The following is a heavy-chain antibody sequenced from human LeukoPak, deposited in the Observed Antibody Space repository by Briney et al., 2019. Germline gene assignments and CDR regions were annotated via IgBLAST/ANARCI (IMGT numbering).Heavy chain of an antibody. J-gene: IGHJ3*02. V-gene: IGHV1-18*01. D-gene: IGHD3-10*01. CDR3: ARLGRFSGAFDI. CDR1: GYTFTSYG. Sequence: ASVKVSCKASGYTFTSYGITWVRQAPGQGLEWTGWITTYNGNINYSQSLQGRVTLTTDTSTSTAYMELRSLRSDDTAVYYCARLGRFSGAFDIWGQGTRVTVSA. CDR2: ITTYNGNI.